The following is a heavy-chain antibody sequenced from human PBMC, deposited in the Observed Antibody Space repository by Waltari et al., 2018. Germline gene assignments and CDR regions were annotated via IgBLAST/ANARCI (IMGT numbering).Heavy chain of an antibody. CDR1: GLTLSRYP. V-gene: IGHV3-23*01. D-gene: IGHD3-10*01. CDR2: ITSGGRT. CDR3: AKERGASRIYFLDY. J-gene: IGHJ4*02. Sequence: EDQLLQAGGGLVQPGGSLRLSGAASGLTLSRYPMDWVRQAPGKGLEWVSAITSGGRTYYADSVRGRFTVSRDKSKSTLYLEMNSLRAEDTAVYYCAKERGASRIYFLDYWGQGSLVTVSS.